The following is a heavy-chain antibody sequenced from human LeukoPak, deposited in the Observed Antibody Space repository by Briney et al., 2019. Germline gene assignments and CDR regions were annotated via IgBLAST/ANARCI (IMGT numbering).Heavy chain of an antibody. CDR3: ARGRDYGYFDY. CDR1: GGSISSGGYY. J-gene: IGHJ4*02. CDR2: IYYNGGT. D-gene: IGHD4-17*01. V-gene: IGHV4-31*03. Sequence: PSGTLSLTCTVSGGSISSGGYYWSWIRQHPGKGLEWIGYIYYNGGTSYNPSLKSRVSISVNTSKIQFSLKLSSVTAADTAVYYCARGRDYGYFDYWGQGTLVTVSS.